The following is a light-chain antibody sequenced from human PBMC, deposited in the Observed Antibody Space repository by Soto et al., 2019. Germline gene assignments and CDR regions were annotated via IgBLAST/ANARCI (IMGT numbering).Light chain of an antibody. CDR1: QSVRSN. CDR2: GAS. Sequence: EVVMTQSPATLSVSPGERVTLSCRASQSVRSNLAWYQQKPGQSPRLLIYGASTRATGIPARFSGSGSGTEFTLTISRLEPEDFAVYWCQQYDSSPRTFGQGTKVEIK. V-gene: IGKV3-15*01. J-gene: IGKJ1*01. CDR3: QQYDSSPRT.